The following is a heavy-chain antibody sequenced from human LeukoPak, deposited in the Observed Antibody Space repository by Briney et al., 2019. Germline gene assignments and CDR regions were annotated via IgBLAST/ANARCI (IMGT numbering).Heavy chain of an antibody. J-gene: IGHJ6*03. CDR3: ARGPPRGKYYYMDV. CDR1: GFTFGSFD. D-gene: IGHD1-1*01. CDR2: IGTASDT. Sequence: GGSLRLSCAASGFTFGSFDMHWVRQPTGQGLGWVSTIGTASDTYYPGSVEGRFTLSRDNAKNSLYLQMNSLTAGDTAVYYCARGPPRGKYYYMDVWGKGTTVTVSS. V-gene: IGHV3-13*01.